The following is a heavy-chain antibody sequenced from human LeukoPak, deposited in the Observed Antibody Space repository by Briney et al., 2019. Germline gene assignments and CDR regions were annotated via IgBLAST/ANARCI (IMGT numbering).Heavy chain of an antibody. Sequence: GGSLRLSCAASGFTFDDYAMHWVRQAPGKGLEWVSGISWNSGSIGYADSVKGRFTISRDNAKNSLYLQMNSLRAEDTTVYYCAKDRRSFTPRGVLDYWGQGTLVTVSS. J-gene: IGHJ4*02. CDR3: AKDRRSFTPRGVLDY. D-gene: IGHD3-10*01. CDR1: GFTFDDYA. CDR2: ISWNSGSI. V-gene: IGHV3-9*01.